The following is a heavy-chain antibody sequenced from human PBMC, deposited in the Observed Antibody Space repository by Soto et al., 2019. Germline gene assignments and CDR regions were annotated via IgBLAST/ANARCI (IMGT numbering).Heavy chain of an antibody. CDR1: GDTFTAYY. V-gene: IGHV1-46*01. Sequence: QVQLVQSGAEVKKPGASVKVSCKASGDTFTAYYIHWVRQAPGQGLEWMGTVNPSGGHTTYAQHFLGRMTMTRDTSTSTLYMELTSLTSEYTAVYYCARGGHVVVVTAALDYWGQGTLVTVSS. CDR3: ARGGHVVVVTAALDY. CDR2: VNPSGGHT. D-gene: IGHD2-21*02. J-gene: IGHJ4*02.